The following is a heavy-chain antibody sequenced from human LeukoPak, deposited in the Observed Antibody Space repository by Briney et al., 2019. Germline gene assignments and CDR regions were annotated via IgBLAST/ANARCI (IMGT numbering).Heavy chain of an antibody. J-gene: IGHJ4*02. CDR1: GGSFSGYY. Sequence: SETLSLTCAVYGGSFSGYYWSWIRQPPGKGLEWIGEISHSGSTNYNPSLKSRVTISVDTSKNQFSLKLSSVTAADTAVYYCARHAAYSSSYYFDYWGQGTLVTVSS. V-gene: IGHV4-34*01. CDR2: ISHSGST. CDR3: ARHAAYSSSYYFDY. D-gene: IGHD6-19*01.